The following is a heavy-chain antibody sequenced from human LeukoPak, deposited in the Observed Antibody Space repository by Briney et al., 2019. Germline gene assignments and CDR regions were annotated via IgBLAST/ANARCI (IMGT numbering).Heavy chain of an antibody. J-gene: IGHJ4*02. V-gene: IGHV1-46*03. CDR1: GYTFTSNF. D-gene: IGHD2-2*01. Sequence: GASVKVSCKASGYTFTSNFMYWVRQAPGQGLEWMGLINPIGGDTNYAQKFQGRVTMTRDTSTSTVYMELSSLRSEDTALYYCARGYCSSASCSPGAYWGQGTLVTVSS. CDR2: INPIGGDT. CDR3: ARGYCSSASCSPGAY.